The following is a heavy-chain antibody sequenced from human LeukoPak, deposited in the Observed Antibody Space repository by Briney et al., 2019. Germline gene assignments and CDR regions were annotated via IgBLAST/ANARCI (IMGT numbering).Heavy chain of an antibody. Sequence: GGSLRLSCAAPGFTVSSNYMSWVRQAPGKGLEWVSVIYSGGSTYYADSVKGRFTISRDNSKNTLYLQMNSLRAEDTAVYYCARDFPPDGVYCSGGSCYHDYWGQGTLVTVSS. CDR1: GFTVSSNY. J-gene: IGHJ4*02. CDR3: ARDFPPDGVYCSGGSCYHDY. D-gene: IGHD2-15*01. V-gene: IGHV3-66*01. CDR2: IYSGGST.